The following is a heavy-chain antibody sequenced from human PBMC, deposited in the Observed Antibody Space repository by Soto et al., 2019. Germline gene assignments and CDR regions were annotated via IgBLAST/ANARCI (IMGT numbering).Heavy chain of an antibody. CDR1: GFTFSSYW. CDR2: IKQDGSEK. D-gene: IGHD1-20*01. J-gene: IGHJ4*02. Sequence: EVQLVESGGGLVQPGGSLRLSCAPSGFTFSSYWMSWVRQAPGKGLEWVASIKQDGSEKYYLDSVKGRFTISRDNAKNSLYLQMNSLRAEDTAVYYCVRDNSGILSVDYWGQGTLVTVSS. V-gene: IGHV3-7*03. CDR3: VRDNSGILSVDY.